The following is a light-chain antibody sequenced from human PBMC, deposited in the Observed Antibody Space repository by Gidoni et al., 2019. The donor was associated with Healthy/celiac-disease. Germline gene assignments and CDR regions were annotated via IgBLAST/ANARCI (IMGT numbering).Light chain of an antibody. V-gene: IGLV1-40*01. CDR3: QSYDSSLSGRV. CDR2: GNS. CDR1: SSNIGAGYD. Sequence: QSVLTQQPSVSGAPGQLVTISCTGSSSNIGAGYDVHWYQQLPGTAPKLHIYGNSNRPSVVPDRFSGSKSGTSASLAITGLQADDEADYYCQSYDSSLSGRVFGTGTKVTVL. J-gene: IGLJ1*01.